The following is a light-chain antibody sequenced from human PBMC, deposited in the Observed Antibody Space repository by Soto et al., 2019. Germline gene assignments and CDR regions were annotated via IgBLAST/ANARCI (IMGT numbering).Light chain of an antibody. Sequence: QSVLTQPPSVSGAPGQRVTISCTGSNSNIGAGYDVHWYQQFPGTVPKLLIYGNSNRPSGVPDRFSGSKSGTSASLAITGLQAEDEADYYCHSYDSSLSGYVFGTGTKVTVL. J-gene: IGLJ1*01. CDR3: HSYDSSLSGYV. CDR2: GNS. V-gene: IGLV1-40*01. CDR1: NSNIGAGYD.